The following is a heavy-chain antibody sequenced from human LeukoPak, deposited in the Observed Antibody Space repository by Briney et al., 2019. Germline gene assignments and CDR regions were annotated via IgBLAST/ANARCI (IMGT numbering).Heavy chain of an antibody. J-gene: IGHJ4*02. D-gene: IGHD1-26*01. V-gene: IGHV3-7*01. CDR2: IKQDGSEK. Sequence: GGSLRLSCAASGFTFSSYWMSWVRQAPGKGLEWVANIKQDGSEKYYVDSVKGRFTISRDNAKNSLYLQMNSLRAEDTAVYYCARYPLAIVGATGYWGQGTLVTVSS. CDR3: ARYPLAIVGATGY. CDR1: GFTFSSYW.